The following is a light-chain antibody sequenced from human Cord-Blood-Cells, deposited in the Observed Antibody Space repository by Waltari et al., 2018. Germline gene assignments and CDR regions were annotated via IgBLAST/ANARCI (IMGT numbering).Light chain of an antibody. J-gene: IGLJ3*02. CDR3: SSYTSSSTLGV. Sequence: QSALTQPASVSGSPGQSITISCTGTSSDVGGYNYVSWYQQHPGKAPKLMIYEVSNRPSGGSNRFPGSKSGNTASLTISGLQAEDEADYYCSSYTSSSTLGVFGGGTKLTVL. V-gene: IGLV2-14*01. CDR2: EVS. CDR1: SSDVGGYNY.